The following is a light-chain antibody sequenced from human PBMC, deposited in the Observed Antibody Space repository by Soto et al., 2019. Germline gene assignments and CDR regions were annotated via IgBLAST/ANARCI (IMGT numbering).Light chain of an antibody. CDR3: MQDLQSPFT. J-gene: IGKJ3*01. CDR2: LGS. CDR1: QSLLHSNGYNS. V-gene: IGKV2-28*01. Sequence: DIVMTQSPLSLPVTPGEPASISCRSSQSLLHSNGYNSMDWYLQKPGQSPQLLIYLGSNRASGVPDRFSGSGSGTDFTLKISRVEAEDVGVYYCMQDLQSPFTFGPGTKVDIK.